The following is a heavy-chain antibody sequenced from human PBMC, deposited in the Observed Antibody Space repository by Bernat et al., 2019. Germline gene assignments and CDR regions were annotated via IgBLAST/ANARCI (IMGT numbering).Heavy chain of an antibody. J-gene: IGHJ4*02. V-gene: IGHV3-73*01. CDR2: IRSKANSYAA. CDR3: VSRRTDDSSGYFDY. Sequence: EVQLVESGGGLVQPGGSLKLSCAVSGFTFSGAAIHWVRQASGKGLEWVGRIRSKANSYAAAYAASVKGRFTISRDDSKNTAYLQMNSLQTEDTAVYYCVSRRTDDSSGYFDYWGQGTLVTVSS. CDR1: GFTFSGAA. D-gene: IGHD3-22*01.